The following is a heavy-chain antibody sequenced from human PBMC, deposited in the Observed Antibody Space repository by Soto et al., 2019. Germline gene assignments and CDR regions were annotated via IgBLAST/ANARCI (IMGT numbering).Heavy chain of an antibody. V-gene: IGHV1-3*01. CDR1: GYTFTSYA. CDR3: ARDCGGDCYSPAYYYYGMDV. D-gene: IGHD2-21*02. J-gene: IGHJ6*02. Sequence: QVQLVQSGAEVKKPGASVKVSCKASGYTFTSYAMHWVRQAPGQRLEWMGWINAGNGNTKYSQKFQGRVTITRDTSTSTAYTXLSSLRSEDTAVYYCARDCGGDCYSPAYYYYGMDVWGQGTTVTVSS. CDR2: INAGNGNT.